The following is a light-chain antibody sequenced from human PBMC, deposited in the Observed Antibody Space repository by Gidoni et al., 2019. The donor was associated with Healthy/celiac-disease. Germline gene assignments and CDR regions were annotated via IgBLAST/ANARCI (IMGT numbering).Light chain of an antibody. Sequence: ESVLTHSPATLSLSPGESATLSCRASQSVSSYLAWYQQKPGQAPRLLIYDASNRATGIPARFSGSGSGTDFTLTISSLEPEDFAVYYCQQRSNWPALTFGGGTKVEIK. J-gene: IGKJ4*01. CDR2: DAS. CDR3: QQRSNWPALT. V-gene: IGKV3-11*01. CDR1: QSVSSY.